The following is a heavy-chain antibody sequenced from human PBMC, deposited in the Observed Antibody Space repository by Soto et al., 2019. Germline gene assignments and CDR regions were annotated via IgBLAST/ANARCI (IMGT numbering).Heavy chain of an antibody. CDR2: IYLDDSDT. CDR3: ASRRRTTDAFDI. V-gene: IGHV5-51*01. Sequence: PGESLKISCKASVYSFNSYWIGWVCQMPGKGLDWMGIIYLDDSDTKYSPSFQGQVTISGDKSISTAYLQWSSLKASDTAMYFCASRRRTTDAFDIWGQGTMVTVSS. CDR1: VYSFNSYW. J-gene: IGHJ3*02. D-gene: IGHD1-1*01.